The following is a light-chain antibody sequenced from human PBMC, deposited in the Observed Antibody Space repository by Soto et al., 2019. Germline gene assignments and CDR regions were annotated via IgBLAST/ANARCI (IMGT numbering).Light chain of an antibody. CDR2: GAS. CDR3: QQYNNWPAWT. CDR1: QSVSSN. J-gene: IGKJ1*01. V-gene: IGKV3-15*01. Sequence: IVMTHSPATLSVSPLEIATLCCRASQSVSSNLAWYQQKPGQAPRLLIYGASTRATGIPARFSGSGSGTEFTLTISSLQSEDFAVYYCQQYNNWPAWTFGEGTKVDIK.